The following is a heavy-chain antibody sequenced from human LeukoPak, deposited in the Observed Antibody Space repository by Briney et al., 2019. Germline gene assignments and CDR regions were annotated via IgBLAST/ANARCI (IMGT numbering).Heavy chain of an antibody. Sequence: GGSLRLSCAASGFTFSSYAMHWVRQASGKGLEWVAVISYDGSNKYYADSVKGRFTISRDNSKNTLYLQMNGLRAEDTAVYYCARGPYGDYDDSYYFDYWGQGTLVTVSS. D-gene: IGHD4-17*01. CDR3: ARGPYGDYDDSYYFDY. V-gene: IGHV3-30-3*01. CDR2: ISYDGSNK. J-gene: IGHJ4*02. CDR1: GFTFSSYA.